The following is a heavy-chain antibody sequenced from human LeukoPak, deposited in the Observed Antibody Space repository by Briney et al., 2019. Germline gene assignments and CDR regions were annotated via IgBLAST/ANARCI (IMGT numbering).Heavy chain of an antibody. CDR1: GFTFSSYG. CDR2: ISSSGSTI. CDR3: ARDGDSSGWSYYFDY. V-gene: IGHV3-48*04. D-gene: IGHD6-19*01. Sequence: GGSLRLSCAASGFTFSSYGMSWVRQAPGKGLEWVSYISSSGSTIYYADSVKGRFTISRDNAKNSLYLQMNSLRAEDTAVYYCARDGDSSGWSYYFDYWGQGTLVTVSS. J-gene: IGHJ4*02.